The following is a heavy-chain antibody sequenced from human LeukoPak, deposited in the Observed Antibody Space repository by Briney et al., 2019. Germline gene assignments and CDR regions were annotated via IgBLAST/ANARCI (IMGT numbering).Heavy chain of an antibody. Sequence: PGGSLRLSCAASGFTFSDYYMSWIRQAPVKGLEWVSYISSSGSTIYYADSVKGRFTISRDNAKNSLYLQMNSLRAEDTAVYYCARGIGLSSGWVYYYYGMDVWGQGTTVTVSS. CDR1: GFTFSDYY. D-gene: IGHD6-19*01. CDR2: ISSSGSTI. V-gene: IGHV3-11*01. CDR3: ARGIGLSSGWVYYYYGMDV. J-gene: IGHJ6*02.